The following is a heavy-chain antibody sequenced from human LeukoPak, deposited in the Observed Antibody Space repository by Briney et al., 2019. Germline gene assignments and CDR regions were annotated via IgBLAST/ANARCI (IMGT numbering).Heavy chain of an antibody. CDR2: ISSGGNT. CDR1: GFSVNNDA. Sequence: PGGSLRLSWAVAGFSVNNDAMSWVRQAPGKGLEWVAAISSGGNTYYADSVKGRFTIARDNSKITLFLQVNSLRVEDTAVYYCAKGYLRLVDSWGQGTLVTVSS. D-gene: IGHD5-12*01. V-gene: IGHV3-23*01. CDR3: AKGYLRLVDS. J-gene: IGHJ4*02.